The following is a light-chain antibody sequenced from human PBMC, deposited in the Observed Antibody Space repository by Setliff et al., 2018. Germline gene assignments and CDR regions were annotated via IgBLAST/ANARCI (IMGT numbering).Light chain of an antibody. Sequence: QSVLTQPPSASGSLGQSVTISCTGTRGDIGAYDYVSRYQHHPGKAPKLLIYEVNKRPSGVPDRFSGSTSGSTASLTVSGLQAEDEADYFCTSYAGDNNLMFGGGTKVTVL. V-gene: IGLV2-8*01. J-gene: IGLJ3*02. CDR3: TSYAGDNNLM. CDR2: EVN. CDR1: RGDIGAYDY.